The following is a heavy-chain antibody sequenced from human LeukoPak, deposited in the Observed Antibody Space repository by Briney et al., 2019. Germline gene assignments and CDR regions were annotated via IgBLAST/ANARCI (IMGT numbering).Heavy chain of an antibody. CDR3: AKDVSGYSSSYFDP. CDR1: GFTFSSYG. Sequence: GGSLRLSCAASGFTFSSYGMHWVRQAPGKGLEWVAFIRYDGSNKYYADSVKGRFTISRDNSKNTLYLQMNSLRAEDTAVYYCAKDVSGYSSSYFDPWGQGTLVTVSS. V-gene: IGHV3-30*02. D-gene: IGHD6-13*01. CDR2: IRYDGSNK. J-gene: IGHJ5*02.